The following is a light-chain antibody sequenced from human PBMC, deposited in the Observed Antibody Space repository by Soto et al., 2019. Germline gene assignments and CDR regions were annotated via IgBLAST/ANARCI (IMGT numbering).Light chain of an antibody. CDR3: QQYGSSPLT. V-gene: IGKV3-20*01. CDR1: QTVSTSF. CDR2: GAS. Sequence: EIVLTQSPGTLSLSPGERGTLSCRASQTVSTSFLAWYQQKPGQAPRLLIYGASTRATGIPDRFSGSGSGTDFTLTINRLEPEDFAVYYCQQYGSSPLTFGGGTKVEIK. J-gene: IGKJ4*01.